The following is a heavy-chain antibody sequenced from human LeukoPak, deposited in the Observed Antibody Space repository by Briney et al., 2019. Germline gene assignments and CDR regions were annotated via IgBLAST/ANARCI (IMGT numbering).Heavy chain of an antibody. D-gene: IGHD6-13*01. V-gene: IGHV1-69*11. CDR2: IIPILGTA. J-gene: IGHJ4*02. CDR1: GGTFSSYA. CDR3: ARMYSSSWYSPQ. Sequence: AASVKVSCKASGGTFSSYAISWVRQAPGQGLEWMGRIIPILGTANYAQKFQGRVTITTDESTSTAYMELSSLRSEDTAVYYCARMYSSSWYSPQWGQGTLVTVSS.